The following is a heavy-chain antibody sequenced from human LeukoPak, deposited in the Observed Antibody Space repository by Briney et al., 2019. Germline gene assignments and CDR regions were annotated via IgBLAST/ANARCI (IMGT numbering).Heavy chain of an antibody. V-gene: IGHV4-34*01. J-gene: IGHJ4*02. D-gene: IGHD3-9*01. CDR2: INHSGST. CDR1: GGSFSGYY. Sequence: SETLSLTCAVYGGSFSGYYWSWIRQPPGKGLEWIGEINHSGSTNYNPSLKSRVTISVDTSKNQFSLKLSSVTAADTAVYYCARAPREAILTGYFLGFDYWGQGTLVTVSS. CDR3: ARAPREAILTGYFLGFDY.